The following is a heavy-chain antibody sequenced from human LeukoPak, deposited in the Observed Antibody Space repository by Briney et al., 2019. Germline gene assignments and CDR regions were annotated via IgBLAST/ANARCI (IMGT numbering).Heavy chain of an antibody. J-gene: IGHJ4*02. CDR2: ISYDGSNK. V-gene: IGHV3-30*03. CDR1: GVTFSTYG. CDR3: ARDPVSSGPRFDY. D-gene: IGHD3-22*01. Sequence: GGSLRLSCAASGVTFSTYGMHWVRQAPGKGLEWVAVISYDGSNKYYADSVKGRFTISRDNSKNTLYLQMNSLRAEDTAVYYCARDPVSSGPRFDYWGQGTLVTVSS.